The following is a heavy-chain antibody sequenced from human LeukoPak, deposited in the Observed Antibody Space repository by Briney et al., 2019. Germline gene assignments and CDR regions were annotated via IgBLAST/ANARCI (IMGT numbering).Heavy chain of an antibody. V-gene: IGHV4-39*07. CDR3: ARDQDGFDY. J-gene: IGHJ4*02. CDR2: IYYSGST. Sequence: SSETLSLTCTVSGGSISISSYCWGWIRQPPGKGLEWIGSIYYSGSTYYNPSLKSRATISVDTSKNQFSLKLSSVTAADTAVYYCARDQDGFDYWGQGTLVTVSS. CDR1: GGSISISSYC.